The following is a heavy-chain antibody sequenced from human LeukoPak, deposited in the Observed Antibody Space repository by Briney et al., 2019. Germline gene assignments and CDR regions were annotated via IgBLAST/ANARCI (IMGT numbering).Heavy chain of an antibody. Sequence: PSETLSLTCTVSGGSISSHYWSWIRQPPGKGLEWIGYIYYSGSTNYNPSLKSRVTISVDTSKNQFSLKLSSVTAADTAVYYCARSPLYYDFWSGYYRGDAFDIWGQGTMVTVSS. D-gene: IGHD3-3*01. CDR2: IYYSGST. V-gene: IGHV4-59*11. CDR1: GGSISSHY. J-gene: IGHJ3*02. CDR3: ARSPLYYDFWSGYYRGDAFDI.